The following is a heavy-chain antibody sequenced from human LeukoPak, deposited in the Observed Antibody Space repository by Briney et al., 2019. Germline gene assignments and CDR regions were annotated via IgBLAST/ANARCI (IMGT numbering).Heavy chain of an antibody. D-gene: IGHD5-12*01. CDR3: ARVGVATAPNYYYYYGMDV. CDR1: GFTFSSYE. V-gene: IGHV3-48*03. Sequence: GGSRTLSCAASGFTFSSYEMNWVRQAPGKWLGWVAYIISSVNKISYAGSVKDRFTISRDNAKNSLYLQMTSLRAEDTAVYYCARVGVATAPNYYYYYGMDVWGQGTTVTVSS. J-gene: IGHJ6*02. CDR2: IISSVNKI.